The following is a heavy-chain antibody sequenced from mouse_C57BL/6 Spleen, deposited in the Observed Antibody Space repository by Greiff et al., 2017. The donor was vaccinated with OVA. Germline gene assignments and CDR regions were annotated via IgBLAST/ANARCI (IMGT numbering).Heavy chain of an antibody. J-gene: IGHJ4*01. V-gene: IGHV1-59*01. CDR3: ARGSNYVDYAMDY. CDR2: IDPSDSYT. Sequence: QVQLQQPGAELVRPGTSVKLSCKASGYTFTSYWMHWVKQRPGQGLEWIGVIDPSDSYTNYNQKFKGKATLTVDTSSSTAYMQLSSLTSEDSAVYYCARGSNYVDYAMDYWGQGTSVTVSS. D-gene: IGHD2-5*01. CDR1: GYTFTSYW.